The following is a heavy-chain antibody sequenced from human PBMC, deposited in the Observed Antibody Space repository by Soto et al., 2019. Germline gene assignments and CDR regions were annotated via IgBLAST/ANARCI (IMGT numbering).Heavy chain of an antibody. CDR2: INPYTSTT. CDR1: GYSFTHYY. Sequence: QVQLVQSGAEMKKLGASVKVSCKASGYSFTHYYVHWVRQAPGQGLEWMGSINPYTSTTTYAPKCEARFSMTRDKSVSTAYMELSGLRSDVSALYICAMASGGPRTVYAPLGFWGQGPVVAVSS. CDR3: AMASGGPRTVYAPLGF. V-gene: IGHV1-2*02. J-gene: IGHJ4*02. D-gene: IGHD2-8*01.